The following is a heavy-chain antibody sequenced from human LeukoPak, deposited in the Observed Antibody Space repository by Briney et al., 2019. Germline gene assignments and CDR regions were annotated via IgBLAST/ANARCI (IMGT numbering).Heavy chain of an antibody. CDR1: GFTFSRFW. V-gene: IGHV3-7*01. Sequence: GGSLRLSYGASGFTFSRFWMTWVRQAPGKGLEWVANIKEEGSERNYVDAVKGRFTIFRDNVKKSVYQQMNSLRAEDTGIYYCARELSGDVIDSWGQGILVTVSS. J-gene: IGHJ5*01. CDR3: ARELSGDVIDS. CDR2: IKEEGSER. D-gene: IGHD5-24*01.